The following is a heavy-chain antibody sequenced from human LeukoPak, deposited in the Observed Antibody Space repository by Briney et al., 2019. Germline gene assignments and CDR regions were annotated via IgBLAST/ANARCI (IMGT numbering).Heavy chain of an antibody. V-gene: IGHV3-21*01. CDR2: ISSSSSYI. J-gene: IGHJ6*03. CDR3: ARIGRKGYYYYYMDV. Sequence: GGSLRLSCAASGFTFSSYSMNWVRQAPGKGLEWVSSISSSSSYIYYADLVKGRFTISRDNAKNSLYLQMNSLRAEDTAVYYCARIGRKGYYYYYMDVWGKGTTVTISS. D-gene: IGHD1-14*01. CDR1: GFTFSSYS.